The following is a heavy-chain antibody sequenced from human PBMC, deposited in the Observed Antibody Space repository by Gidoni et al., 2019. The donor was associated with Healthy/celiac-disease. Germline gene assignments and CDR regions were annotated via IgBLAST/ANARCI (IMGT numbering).Heavy chain of an antibody. Sequence: QLQLQQSGPGLVKPSETLSLTCTLPGASIRSYYWSWLRQPPGQGLEWIGDNYYSGSTNYKPSLKSRVTIAVETSKNKFSLKMSSVTAADTDVYYCARGSIVVVPDAMGMVGPGCMDVGGKGTTVTVSA. CDR1: GASIRSYY. V-gene: IGHV4-59*01. D-gene: IGHD2-2*01. J-gene: IGHJ6*04. CDR3: ARGSIVVVPDAMGMVGPGCMDV. CDR2: NYYSGST.